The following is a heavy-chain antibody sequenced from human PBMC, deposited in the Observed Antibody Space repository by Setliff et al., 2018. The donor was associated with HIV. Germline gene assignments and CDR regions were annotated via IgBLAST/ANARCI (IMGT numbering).Heavy chain of an antibody. CDR3: ASAYDSSGYYYVFDY. V-gene: IGHV1-69*13. D-gene: IGHD3-22*01. Sequence: SVKVSCKASGGTFSTCAISWVRQAPGQGLELVGGIIPIFGTANYAQNFEGRVTITADESTSTAYMELTSLRPDDTAVYYCASAYDSSGYYYVFDYWGQGTLVTVSS. J-gene: IGHJ4*02. CDR2: IIPIFGTA. CDR1: GGTFSTCA.